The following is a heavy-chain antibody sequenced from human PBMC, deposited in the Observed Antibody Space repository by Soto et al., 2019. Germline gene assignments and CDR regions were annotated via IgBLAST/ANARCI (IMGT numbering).Heavy chain of an antibody. CDR3: SRGRKDSRCDDADY. Sequence: EVQLVESGGGLVQPGGSLRLSCAASGFTFSDHYMDWVRQSPGKGLEWVGRSRNKANRYTTEYAATVKGRFTISRDDAKNSLYLQLNSLIIDDAAIYYCSRGRKDSRCDDADYWGQGTVVTVSA. J-gene: IGHJ4*02. CDR1: GFTFSDHY. V-gene: IGHV3-72*01. D-gene: IGHD2-15*01. CDR2: SRNKANRYTT.